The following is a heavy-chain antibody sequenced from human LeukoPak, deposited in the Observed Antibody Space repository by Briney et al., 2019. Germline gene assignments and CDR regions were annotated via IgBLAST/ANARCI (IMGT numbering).Heavy chain of an antibody. CDR3: ARRGLLTGTFDY. Sequence: GGSLRLSCAASGFTFSSYEMNWVRQAPGKGLEWVSYISSSGSTIYYADSVKGRFTISRDNAKNSLYLQMNSLRAEDTAVYYCARRGLLTGTFDYWGQGTLVTVSS. CDR1: GFTFSSYE. CDR2: ISSSGSTI. V-gene: IGHV3-48*03. D-gene: IGHD1-20*01. J-gene: IGHJ4*02.